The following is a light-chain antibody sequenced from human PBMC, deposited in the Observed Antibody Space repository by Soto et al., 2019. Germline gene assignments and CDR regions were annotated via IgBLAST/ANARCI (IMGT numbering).Light chain of an antibody. J-gene: IGKJ4*01. CDR2: AAS. CDR3: QQSFSIPLT. V-gene: IGKV1-39*01. Sequence: DIQMTQSPSSLSASVGDRVTITCRASQSISSYLNWYQQKPGKAPNLLIYAASTLQSGVPSRFSGSGSGTDFTLTISSLQPEDFTTYYCQQSFSIPLTFGVGTKVEIK. CDR1: QSISSY.